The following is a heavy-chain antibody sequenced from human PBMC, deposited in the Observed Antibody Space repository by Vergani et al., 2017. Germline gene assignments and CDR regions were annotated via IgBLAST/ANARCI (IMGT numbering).Heavy chain of an antibody. CDR2: ISGSGGST. CDR3: ARDTILWGYYYGMDV. CDR1: GFTFSSYA. D-gene: IGHD3-9*01. J-gene: IGHJ6*02. Sequence: VQLVESGGGVVQPGRSLRLSCAASGFTFSSYAMSWVRQAPGKGLEWVSAISGSGGSTYYADSVKGRFTISRDNSKNTLYLQRNSLRAEDTAVYYCARDTILWGYYYGMDVWGQGTTVTVSS. V-gene: IGHV3-23*04.